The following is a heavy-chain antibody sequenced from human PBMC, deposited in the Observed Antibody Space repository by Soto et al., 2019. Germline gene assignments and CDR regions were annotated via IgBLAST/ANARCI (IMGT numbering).Heavy chain of an antibody. V-gene: IGHV3-30*18. CDR1: GFNFRNYG. CDR3: AKDREQQLIRGWFDP. D-gene: IGHD6-13*01. CDR2: SSYDGSNQ. Sequence: QVQLVESGGGVVQPGRSLRLSCADSGFNFRNYGMHWVRQAPGKGLEWVAVSSYDGSNQYYADSVKGRFTISRDDSKNTLYLQTNSLRPEDTAVYYCAKDREQQLIRGWFDPWGQGTLVTVSP. J-gene: IGHJ5*02.